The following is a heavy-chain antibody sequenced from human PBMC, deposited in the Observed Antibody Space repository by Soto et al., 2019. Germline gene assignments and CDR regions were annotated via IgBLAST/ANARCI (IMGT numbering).Heavy chain of an antibody. J-gene: IGHJ4*02. CDR2: IYYSGST. Sequence: SETLSLTCTVSGASIRSGGYYWSWIRQHPGKGLEWIGYIYYSGSTYYNPSLKSRVTISVDTSKNQFSLKLSSVTAADTAVYYCARVRNSPTAMFTHFDYWGQGTLVTVSS. CDR1: GASIRSGGYY. D-gene: IGHD5-18*01. V-gene: IGHV4-31*03. CDR3: ARVRNSPTAMFTHFDY.